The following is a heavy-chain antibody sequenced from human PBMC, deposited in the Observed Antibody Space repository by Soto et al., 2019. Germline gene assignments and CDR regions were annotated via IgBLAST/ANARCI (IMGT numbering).Heavy chain of an antibody. J-gene: IGHJ4*02. CDR3: GKDSPQDYNYVWGSYRPSDY. Sequence: GGSLRLSCAASGFTFRSYAMSWVRQAPWKGLEWVSAISGSGDSTYYADSVKGRFTISRDNSKNTLYLQMNSLRAEDTAVYYCGKDSPQDYNYVWGSYRPSDYWGQGTLVTVSS. CDR2: ISGSGDST. D-gene: IGHD3-16*02. CDR1: GFTFRSYA. V-gene: IGHV3-23*01.